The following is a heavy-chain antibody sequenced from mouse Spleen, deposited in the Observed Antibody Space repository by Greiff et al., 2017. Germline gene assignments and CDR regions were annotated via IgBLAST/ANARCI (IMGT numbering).Heavy chain of an antibody. CDR1: GFTFSSYA. Sequence: EVKLMESGGGLVKLGGSLKLSCAASGFTFSSYAMSWVRQTPEKRLEWVATISSGGGNTYYPDSVKGRFTISRDNAKNTLYLQMSSLKSEDTAMYYCARIYDYDGVFAYWGQGTLVTVSA. CDR2: ISSGGGNT. J-gene: IGHJ3*01. V-gene: IGHV5-9*04. D-gene: IGHD2-4*01. CDR3: ARIYDYDGVFAY.